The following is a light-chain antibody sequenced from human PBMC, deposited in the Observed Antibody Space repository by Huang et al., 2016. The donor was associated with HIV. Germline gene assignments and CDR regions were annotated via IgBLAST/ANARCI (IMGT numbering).Light chain of an antibody. CDR3: QQYGSSPRT. V-gene: IGKV3-20*01. J-gene: IGKJ4*01. Sequence: ENVLTQSPGTLSLSPGERATLSCRASQSVGSSYLAWYQKKPGQAPRLLIYGTSSRSTGIPDRFSGSGSGTDFTLTISSLEPEDSAVYYCQQYGSSPRTFGGGTKVEI. CDR1: QSVGSSY. CDR2: GTS.